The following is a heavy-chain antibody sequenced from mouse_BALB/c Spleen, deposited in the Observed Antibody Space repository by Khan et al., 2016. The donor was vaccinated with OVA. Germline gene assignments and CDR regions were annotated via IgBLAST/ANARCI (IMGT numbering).Heavy chain of an antibody. CDR1: GYSITSDYA. CDR3: ARSVTITTVVATDFDY. CDR2: ISYSGRT. D-gene: IGHD1-1*01. V-gene: IGHV3-2*02. J-gene: IGHJ2*01. Sequence: QLEESGPGLVKPSQSLSLTCTVTGYSITSDYAWNWIRQFPGNKLEWMGYISYSGRTSYNPSLKSRISITRDTSKNLFFLQLNSVTTEDTSTXYCARSVTITTVVATDFDYWGQGTTLTVSS.